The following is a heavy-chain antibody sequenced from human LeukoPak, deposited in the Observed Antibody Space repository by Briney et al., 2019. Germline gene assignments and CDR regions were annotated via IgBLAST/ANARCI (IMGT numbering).Heavy chain of an antibody. CDR2: INEHGIP. D-gene: IGHD3-9*01. CDR3: AKSNKYDILTGYYTDY. CDR1: GFTFRNYW. Sequence: PGGSLRLSCAASGFTFRNYWMYWVRQAPGKGLVWIANINEHGIPMYEDSVKGRFTISRDNARDTLYLQMNSLRAEDTALYYCAKSNKYDILTGYYTDYWGQGTLVTVSS. J-gene: IGHJ4*02. V-gene: IGHV3-74*03.